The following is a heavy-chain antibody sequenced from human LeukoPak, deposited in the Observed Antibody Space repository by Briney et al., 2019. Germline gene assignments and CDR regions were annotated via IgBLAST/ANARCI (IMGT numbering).Heavy chain of an antibody. V-gene: IGHV3-23*01. J-gene: IGHJ5*02. CDR1: GFTFSTYA. Sequence: PGGSLRLSCAASGFTFSTYAMTWFRQAPGKGLEWVSGISGSGGGTYFADSVKGRFTISRDNSKNTLYLQMNSLRAEDTAVYYCAKKRAVDWFDPWGQGTLVIVSS. CDR3: AKKRAVDWFDP. D-gene: IGHD2-2*01. CDR2: ISGSGGGT.